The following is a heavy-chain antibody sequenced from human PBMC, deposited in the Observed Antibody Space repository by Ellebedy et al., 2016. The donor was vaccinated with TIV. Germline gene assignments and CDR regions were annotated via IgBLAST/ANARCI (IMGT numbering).Heavy chain of an antibody. J-gene: IGHJ5*02. CDR2: IIPIFGTA. CDR3: ALYSSSFNWFDP. CDR1: GGTFSSYA. D-gene: IGHD6-6*01. V-gene: IGHV1-69*13. Sequence: SVKVSCXASGGTFSSYAISWVRQAPGQGLEWMGGIIPIFGTANYAQKFQGRVTITADESTSTAYMELSSLRSEDTAVYYCALYSSSFNWFDPWGQGTLVTVSS.